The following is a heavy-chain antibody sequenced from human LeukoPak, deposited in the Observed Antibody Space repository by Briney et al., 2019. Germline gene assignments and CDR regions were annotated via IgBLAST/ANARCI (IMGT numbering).Heavy chain of an antibody. Sequence: GGSLRLSCAASGFTFSSYSMNWVRQAPGKGLEWVSSISSSSSYIYYADSLKGRFTISRDNAKNSLYLQMNSLRAEDTAVYYCARDLAWDAFDIWGQGTMVTVSS. V-gene: IGHV3-21*01. J-gene: IGHJ3*02. CDR3: ARDLAWDAFDI. CDR2: ISSSSSYI. CDR1: GFTFSSYS.